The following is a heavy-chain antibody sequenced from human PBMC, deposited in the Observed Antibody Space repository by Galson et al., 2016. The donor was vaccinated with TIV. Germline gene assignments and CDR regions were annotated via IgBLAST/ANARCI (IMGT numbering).Heavy chain of an antibody. Sequence: SLRLSCAGSGFSFNKYAMSWVRQTPERGLEWISNINARGGITNYADSVKGRFTMSRDNSKNTLYLHMNDLRGDDTAIYFCAKDALEWTVRGQLVNWGQGTRVTVSS. CDR2: INARGGIT. J-gene: IGHJ1*01. CDR3: AKDALEWTVRGQLVN. V-gene: IGHV3-23*01. D-gene: IGHD3-10*01. CDR1: GFSFNKYA.